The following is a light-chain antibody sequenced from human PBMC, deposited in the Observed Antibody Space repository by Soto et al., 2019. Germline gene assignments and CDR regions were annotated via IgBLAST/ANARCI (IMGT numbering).Light chain of an antibody. J-gene: IGKJ2*01. V-gene: IGKV1-39*01. Sequence: DIQMTQSQSSLSASVGDRVTITCRASQSIISYLNWYQQKPGKAPKLLIYAASSLQSGVPSRFSGSGSGTDFTLTISSLQPEDFTTYYCQQSYSTLYTFGQGTKLEIK. CDR2: AAS. CDR1: QSIISY. CDR3: QQSYSTLYT.